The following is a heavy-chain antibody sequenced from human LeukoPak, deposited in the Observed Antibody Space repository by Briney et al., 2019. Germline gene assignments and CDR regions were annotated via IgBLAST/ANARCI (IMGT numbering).Heavy chain of an antibody. CDR1: GVSISTNY. D-gene: IGHD4-17*01. Sequence: PSETLSLTCTVSGVSISTNYWSWIRQPPGKGLEWIGYIHYSGGTNYNPSLKSRVAMSVDTSKTQFSLKLSSVTTADTAVYYCARGTGTTGYFDHWGQGTLVTVSS. CDR2: IHYSGGT. CDR3: ARGTGTTGYFDH. J-gene: IGHJ4*02. V-gene: IGHV4-59*01.